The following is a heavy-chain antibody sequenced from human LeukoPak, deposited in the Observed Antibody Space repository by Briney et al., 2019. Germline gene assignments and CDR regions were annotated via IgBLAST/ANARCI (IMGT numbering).Heavy chain of an antibody. J-gene: IGHJ4*02. D-gene: IGHD1-20*01. Sequence: ARSLTLSCAASGFTFDDCAMHWVRQAPGKGLEWVSGISWNSGYIDYADSVKGRFTISRDNAKKSLSLQMSSLRAEDTAFYYCVKGSAYNWNLFDSWGRGILVTVSA. CDR1: GFTFDDCA. CDR3: VKGSAYNWNLFDS. V-gene: IGHV3-9*01. CDR2: ISWNSGYI.